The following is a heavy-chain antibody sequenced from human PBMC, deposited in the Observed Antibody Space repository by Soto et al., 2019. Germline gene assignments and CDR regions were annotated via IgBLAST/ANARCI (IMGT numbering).Heavy chain of an antibody. Sequence: QVQLVESGGGVVQPGRSLRLSCAASGFTFSSYGMHWVRQAPGKGLERVAVISYDGSNKYYADSVKGRFTISRDNSKNTLYLQLNSLRAEDTAVYYWAPDYGAFDYWGQGTLVTVSS. D-gene: IGHD4-17*01. V-gene: IGHV3-30*03. CDR3: APDYGAFDY. J-gene: IGHJ4*02. CDR1: GFTFSSYG. CDR2: ISYDGSNK.